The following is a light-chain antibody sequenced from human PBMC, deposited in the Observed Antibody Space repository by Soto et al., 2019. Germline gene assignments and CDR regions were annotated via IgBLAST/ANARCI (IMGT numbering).Light chain of an antibody. J-gene: IGKJ5*01. CDR2: GAS. CDR1: QSINSN. CDR3: QQYDNWPIT. Sequence: EIVMTQSPGTLSVSPGERVTLSCRASQSINSNFAWYQQRPGQAPRLLIYGASIRATGIPARFSGSGSGTEFTLTISSLQSEDFAVYYCQQYDNWPITFGQGTQLEMK. V-gene: IGKV3D-15*01.